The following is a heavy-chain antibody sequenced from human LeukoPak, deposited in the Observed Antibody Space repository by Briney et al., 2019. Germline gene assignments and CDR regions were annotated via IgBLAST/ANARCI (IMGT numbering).Heavy chain of an antibody. Sequence: SETLSLTCTVSGGSISNYYWSWIRQPAGKGLEWIGRIYSSGSTNYNPSLKSRVTMSVDTSKKQFFLKLSSVTAADTAVYYCARDFTDSGSSLVYYYYYYMDVWGKGTTVTVSS. CDR3: ARDFTDSGSSLVYYYYYYMDV. V-gene: IGHV4-4*07. J-gene: IGHJ6*03. D-gene: IGHD1-26*01. CDR2: IYSSGST. CDR1: GGSISNYY.